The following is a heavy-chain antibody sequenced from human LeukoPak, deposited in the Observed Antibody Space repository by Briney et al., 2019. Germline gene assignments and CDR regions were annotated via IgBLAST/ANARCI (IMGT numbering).Heavy chain of an antibody. Sequence: PSETLSLTCTVSGGSISGYYWTWIRQPAGKGLEWIGRIYTSGSTNYNPSLKSRVTMSVDTSRNQFSLKLSSVTAADTAVYYCARLEHGYGDPGDAFDVWGQGTMVTVSS. CDR1: GGSISGYY. V-gene: IGHV4-4*07. CDR2: IYTSGST. CDR3: ARLEHGYGDPGDAFDV. D-gene: IGHD4-17*01. J-gene: IGHJ3*01.